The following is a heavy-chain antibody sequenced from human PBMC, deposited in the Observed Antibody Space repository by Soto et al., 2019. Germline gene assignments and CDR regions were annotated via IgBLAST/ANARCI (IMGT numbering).Heavy chain of an antibody. Sequence: QVQLVQSGAEVKKPGASVKVSCKASGYTFTSYGISWVRQAPGQGPEWMGRISTYNGNTNYVQRRQSRVTMTTDTSTNTAYMELRSLRYDDTAVYFCARDPGDSPTWHQAFDSWGQGTMVTVSS. CDR3: ARDPGDSPTWHQAFDS. J-gene: IGHJ3*02. V-gene: IGHV1-18*01. D-gene: IGHD3-22*01. CDR2: ISTYNGNT. CDR1: GYTFTSYG.